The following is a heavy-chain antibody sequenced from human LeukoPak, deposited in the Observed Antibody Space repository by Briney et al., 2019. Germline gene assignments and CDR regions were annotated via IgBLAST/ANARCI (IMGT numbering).Heavy chain of an antibody. CDR1: GGPFSRHG. D-gene: IGHD6-6*01. CDR3: ATTGQLVPDYYHYYMDV. V-gene: IGHV1-69*05. J-gene: IGHJ6*03. Sequence: GASGRVSFKASGGPFSRHGFTWVRPAPGQGLEWMGGIIPFLGTPHYAQKFQGRVTISTDESTSAAYMEVSSLTSEDTGVYYCATTGQLVPDYYHYYMDVWGIGTTVTVSS. CDR2: IIPFLGTP.